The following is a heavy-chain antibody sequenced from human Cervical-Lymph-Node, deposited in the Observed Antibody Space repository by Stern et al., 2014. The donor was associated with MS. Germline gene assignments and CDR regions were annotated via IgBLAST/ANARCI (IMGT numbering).Heavy chain of an antibody. CDR1: GG. Sequence: QVQLVQSGADVKTPGSSARVSCKAYGGISWLRQAPGQGLEYMGGIIRPVGTAHYTQRFQGRLTITADKSTNTTYMELFSLRSDDTAIYYCARGAGDNWFDPWGQGTLVSVSS. D-gene: IGHD3-10*01. CDR3: ARGAGDNWFDP. J-gene: IGHJ5*02. V-gene: IGHV1-69*06. CDR2: IIRPVGTA.